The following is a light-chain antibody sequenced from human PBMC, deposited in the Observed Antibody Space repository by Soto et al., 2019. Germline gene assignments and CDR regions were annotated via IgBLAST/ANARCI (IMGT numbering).Light chain of an antibody. CDR1: QSVSNNY. CDR2: GAS. V-gene: IGKV3-20*01. J-gene: IGKJ1*01. Sequence: EIVLTQSPGTLSLSPGERATLSCRASQSVSNNYLAWYQQKPGQAPRLLIYGASNRATGIPDRFSGSGSGTDFTLTISSLQSEDFAVYDCQQYNNWPRTFGQGTKVDIK. CDR3: QQYNNWPRT.